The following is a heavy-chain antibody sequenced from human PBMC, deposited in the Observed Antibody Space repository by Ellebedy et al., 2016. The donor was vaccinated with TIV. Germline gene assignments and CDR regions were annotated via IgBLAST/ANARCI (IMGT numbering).Heavy chain of an antibody. J-gene: IGHJ4*02. Sequence: PGGSLRPSCKGSGYSFVSYWIGWVRHMPGKGPEWMGVIYPGYSATRYSPSFQGQVTISVDKSINTAFLQWNSLKASDSATYYGASTVDSSGSGAGRLGFWGQGTLVTVSS. CDR2: IYPGYSAT. CDR1: GYSFVSYW. CDR3: ASTVDSSGSGAGRLGF. V-gene: IGHV5-51*01. D-gene: IGHD6-19*01.